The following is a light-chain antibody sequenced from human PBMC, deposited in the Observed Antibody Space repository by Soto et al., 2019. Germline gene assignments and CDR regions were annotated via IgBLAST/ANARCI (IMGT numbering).Light chain of an antibody. J-gene: IGKJ4*01. V-gene: IGKV1D-12*01. Sequence: DIQLTQSPSSVSASIGDRVTITCRASQGIINYLAWYQQKPGKAPKLLISAASTLQSGVPSRFSSSGFATDFTLTITSLQPEDFATYYCQQTSVFPRTFGGGTKVEIK. CDR1: QGIINY. CDR2: AAS. CDR3: QQTSVFPRT.